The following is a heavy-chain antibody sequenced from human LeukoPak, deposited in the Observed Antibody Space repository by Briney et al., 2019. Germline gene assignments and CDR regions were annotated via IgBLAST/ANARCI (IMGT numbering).Heavy chain of an antibody. V-gene: IGHV4-34*01. J-gene: IGHJ4*02. D-gene: IGHD3-9*01. CDR2: TNHSGST. CDR1: GGSFSGYY. CDR3: AGGSGYWGSYFDY. Sequence: SETLSLTCAVYGGSFSGYYWSWIRQPPGKGLEWIGETNHSGSTNYNPSLKSRVTISVDTSKNQFSLKLSSVTAADTAVYYCAGGSGYWGSYFDYWGQGTLVTVSS.